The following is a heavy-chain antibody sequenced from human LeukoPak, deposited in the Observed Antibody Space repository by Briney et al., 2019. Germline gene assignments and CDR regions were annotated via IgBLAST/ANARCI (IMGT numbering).Heavy chain of an antibody. Sequence: SETLSLTCTVSGGSISSSSYYWGWIRQPPGKGLEWIGSIYYSGSTYYNPSLKSRVTISVDTSKNQFSLKLSSVTAADTAVYYCARGLVGARHDAFDIWGQGTMVTVSS. CDR1: GGSISSSSYY. CDR2: IYYSGST. D-gene: IGHD1-26*01. V-gene: IGHV4-39*07. J-gene: IGHJ3*02. CDR3: ARGLVGARHDAFDI.